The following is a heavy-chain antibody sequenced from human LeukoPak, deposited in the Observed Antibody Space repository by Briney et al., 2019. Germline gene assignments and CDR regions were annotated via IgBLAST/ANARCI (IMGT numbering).Heavy chain of an antibody. V-gene: IGHV3-30*04. D-gene: IGHD3-16*01. CDR3: AKDRRMVTFGPFDY. CDR2: ISYDGSNK. Sequence: PGGSLRLSCAASGFTFSSYTMHWVRQAPGKGLEWVALISYDGSNKYYADSVKGRFTISRDNSKNTLYLQMNSLRAEDTAVYYCAKDRRMVTFGPFDYWGQGTLVTVSS. J-gene: IGHJ4*02. CDR1: GFTFSSYT.